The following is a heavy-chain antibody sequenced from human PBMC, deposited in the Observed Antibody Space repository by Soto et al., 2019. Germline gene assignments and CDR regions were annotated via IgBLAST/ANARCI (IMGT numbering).Heavy chain of an antibody. Sequence: QVQLVQSGAEVKKPGASVKVSCKTSGYTFRSYSISWVRQAPGQGLEWMGWINVYNGNKKNAQNLQGRVTMTTDTSTSTAYMELSSLRSDDTAVYYFARDLAVGWFDPWGQGTLVTVSS. CDR1: GYTFRSYS. D-gene: IGHD2-2*01. CDR2: INVYNGNK. CDR3: ARDLAVGWFDP. J-gene: IGHJ5*02. V-gene: IGHV1-18*01.